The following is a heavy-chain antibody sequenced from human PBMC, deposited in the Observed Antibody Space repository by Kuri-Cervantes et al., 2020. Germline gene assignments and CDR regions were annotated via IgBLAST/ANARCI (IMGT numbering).Heavy chain of an antibody. Sequence: GGSLRLSCAASGFTFSSYAMHWVRQAPGKGLEWVAVISYDGSNKYYADSVKGRFTISRDNSKNTLYLQMNSLRAEDTAVYYCAPGVGSGYSPYFDYWGQGTLVTVSS. J-gene: IGHJ4*02. CDR2: ISYDGSNK. CDR3: APGVGSGYSPYFDY. D-gene: IGHD3-22*01. CDR1: GFTFSSYA. V-gene: IGHV3-30-3*01.